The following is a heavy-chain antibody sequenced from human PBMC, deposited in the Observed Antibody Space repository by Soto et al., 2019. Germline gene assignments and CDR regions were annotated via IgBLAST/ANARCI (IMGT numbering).Heavy chain of an antibody. Sequence: GASVKVSCKASGYTFTSYSMHWVLQAPGERLEWMGWINAGNGNTKYSQKFQGRVTITRDTSASTAYMELSSLRSEDTAVYYCARTYYDFWSGLGGYFDYWGQGTLVTVSS. CDR1: GYTFTSYS. CDR2: INAGNGNT. D-gene: IGHD3-3*01. J-gene: IGHJ4*02. CDR3: ARTYYDFWSGLGGYFDY. V-gene: IGHV1-3*01.